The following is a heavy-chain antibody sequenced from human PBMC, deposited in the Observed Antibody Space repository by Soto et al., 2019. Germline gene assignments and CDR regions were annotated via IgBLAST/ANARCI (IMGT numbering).Heavy chain of an antibody. CDR2: IVPIFGSR. Sequence: GASVKVSCKASGDSFSSYAMSWVRQAPGQGLEWMGGIVPIFGSRNYAQKLQGRVTITADESTSTVYMELISLTYDDTAIYYCARDGDSGTYEYWGQGTLVTVSS. CDR3: ARDGDSGTYEY. D-gene: IGHD5-12*01. V-gene: IGHV1-69*13. CDR1: GDSFSSYA. J-gene: IGHJ4*02.